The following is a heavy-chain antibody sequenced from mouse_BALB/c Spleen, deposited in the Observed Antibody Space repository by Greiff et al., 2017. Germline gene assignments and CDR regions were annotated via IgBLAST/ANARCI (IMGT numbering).Heavy chain of an antibody. CDR3: TRERGNYGVGAMDY. D-gene: IGHD2-1*01. CDR2: IRLKSNNYAT. CDR1: GFTFSNYW. V-gene: IGHV6-6*02. Sequence: EVKLMESGGGLVQPGGSMKLSCVASGFTFSNYWMNWVRQSPEKGLEWVAEIRLKSNNYATHYAESVKGRFTISRDDSKSSVYLQMNNLRAEDTGIYYCTRERGNYGVGAMDYWGQGTSVTVSS. J-gene: IGHJ4*01.